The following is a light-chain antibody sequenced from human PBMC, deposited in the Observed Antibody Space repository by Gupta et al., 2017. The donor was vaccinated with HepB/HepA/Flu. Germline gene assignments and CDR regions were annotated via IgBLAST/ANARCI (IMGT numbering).Light chain of an antibody. CDR2: EVI. CDR1: STDVGNYNY. J-gene: IGLJ1*01. V-gene: IGLV2-11*01. Sequence: QSALTQPRSVSGSPGQSVTISCTGTSTDVGNYNYVSWYQQHPGKAPKLMIYEVIRRPAGVPGRFSGSKSGNTDSLNISGLQAEEEADYYCCSYAGTYTYGFGNGNKVTVL. CDR3: CSYAGTYTYG.